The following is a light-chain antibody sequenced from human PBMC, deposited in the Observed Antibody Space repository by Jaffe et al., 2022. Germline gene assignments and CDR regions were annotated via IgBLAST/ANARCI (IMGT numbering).Light chain of an antibody. J-gene: IGKJ3*01. V-gene: IGKV3-11*01. CDR3: QQRSAWIT. CDR2: DAY. Sequence: EIVLTQSPATLSLSPGERATLSCRASQSVDSNLAWYQHKRGQAPRLLIYDAYKRPTGIPARFRGSGSGTDFTLTISSLEPEDFALYYCQQRSAWITFGPGTKVDF. CDR1: QSVDSN.